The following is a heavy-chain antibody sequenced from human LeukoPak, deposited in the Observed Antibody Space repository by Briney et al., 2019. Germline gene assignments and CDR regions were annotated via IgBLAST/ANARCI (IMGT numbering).Heavy chain of an antibody. CDR3: ARLFYYDSSGVYGMDV. CDR2: ISSSGSTI. J-gene: IGHJ6*02. V-gene: IGHV3-48*03. D-gene: IGHD3-22*01. Sequence: GGSLRLSCAASGFTFSSYEMNWVRQAPGKGLGWVSYISSSGSTIYYADSVKGRFTISRDNAKNSLYLQMNSLRVEDTAVYYCARLFYYDSSGVYGMDVWGQGTTVTVSS. CDR1: GFTFSSYE.